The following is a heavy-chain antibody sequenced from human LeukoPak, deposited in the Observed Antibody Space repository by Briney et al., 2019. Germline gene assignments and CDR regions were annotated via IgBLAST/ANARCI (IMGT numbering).Heavy chain of an antibody. CDR1: GYTFTSYG. CDR2: ISAYNGNT. V-gene: IGHV1-18*01. D-gene: IGHD2-21*02. CDR3: ALGDFIPYYFDY. J-gene: IGHJ4*02. Sequence: ASVKVSCKASGYTFTSYGISWVRQAPGQGLEWMGWISAYNGNTNYAQKFQGRVTITADKSTSTAYMELSSLRSEDTAVYYCALGDFIPYYFDYWGQGTLVTVSS.